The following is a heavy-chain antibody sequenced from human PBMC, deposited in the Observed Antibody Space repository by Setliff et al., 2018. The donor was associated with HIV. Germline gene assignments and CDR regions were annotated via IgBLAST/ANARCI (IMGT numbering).Heavy chain of an antibody. D-gene: IGHD2-2*02. CDR2: MNPNSGNA. CDR1: GYTFTKYD. J-gene: IGHJ6*03. Sequence: GASVKVSCKASGYTFTKYDINWVRQATGQGLEWMGWMNPNSGNAEYARRFQGRVTLTRNTSISTAYMDLSSLTSEDTAVYFCARSRYQLLYDMDVWGKGTTVTVSS. CDR3: ARSRYQLLYDMDV. V-gene: IGHV1-8*03.